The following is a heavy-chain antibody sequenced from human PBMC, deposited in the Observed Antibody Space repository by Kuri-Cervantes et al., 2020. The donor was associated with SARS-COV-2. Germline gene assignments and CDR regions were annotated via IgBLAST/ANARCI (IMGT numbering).Heavy chain of an antibody. Sequence: GGSLRLSFAASGFTFSSYAMSWVRQAPGKGLEWVSGISVSGDGTYYADSVKGRFTISRDNSKNALYLQMSSLRVEDTSLYFCVKDGWNLGDYFDFWGQGTLVTVSS. D-gene: IGHD1-1*01. J-gene: IGHJ4*02. CDR1: GFTFSSYA. V-gene: IGHV3-23*01. CDR2: ISVSGDGT. CDR3: VKDGWNLGDYFDF.